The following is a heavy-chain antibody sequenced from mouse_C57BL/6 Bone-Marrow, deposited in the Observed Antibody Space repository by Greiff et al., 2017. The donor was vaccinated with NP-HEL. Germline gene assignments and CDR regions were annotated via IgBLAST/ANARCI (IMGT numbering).Heavy chain of an antibody. Sequence: QQSCKASGYTFTSYWMHWVKQRPGQGLEWIGEIDPSDSYTNYNQKFKGKSTLTVDKSSSTAYMQLSSLTSEDSAVYYCARDYGSSLYYAMDYWGQGTSVTVSS. V-gene: IGHV1-69*01. J-gene: IGHJ4*01. CDR1: GYTFTSYW. D-gene: IGHD1-1*01. CDR2: IDPSDSYT. CDR3: ARDYGSSLYYAMDY.